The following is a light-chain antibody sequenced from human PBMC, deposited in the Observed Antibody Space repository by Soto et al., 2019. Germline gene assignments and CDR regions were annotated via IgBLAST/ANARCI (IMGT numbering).Light chain of an antibody. CDR3: AAWDDSLSGYV. CDR1: SSNIGSNY. J-gene: IGLJ1*01. CDR2: NNN. Sequence: QSVLTQPPSASGTPGQRVTISCSGSSSNIGSNYVYWYQQFPGTAPKVLIYNNNQRPSGVPDRFSGSKSGTSASLAISGLRSEDDADYYCAAWDDSLSGYVFGTGTKLTVL. V-gene: IGLV1-47*02.